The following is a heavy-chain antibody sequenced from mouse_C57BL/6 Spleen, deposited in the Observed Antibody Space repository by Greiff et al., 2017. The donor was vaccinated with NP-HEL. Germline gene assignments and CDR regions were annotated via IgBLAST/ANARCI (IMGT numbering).Heavy chain of an antibody. D-gene: IGHD4-1*01. CDR3: ARKEANWGFDY. Sequence: VQLQQSGAELVRPGTSVKMSCKASGYTFTNYWIGWAKQRPGHGLEWIGDIYPGGGYTNYNEKFKGKATLTADKSSSTAYMQFSSLTSEDSSIYYCARKEANWGFDYWGQGTTLTVSS. J-gene: IGHJ2*01. CDR1: GYTFTNYW. V-gene: IGHV1-63*01. CDR2: IYPGGGYT.